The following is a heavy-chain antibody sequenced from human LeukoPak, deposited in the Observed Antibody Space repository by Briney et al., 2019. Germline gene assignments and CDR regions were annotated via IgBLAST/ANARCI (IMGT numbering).Heavy chain of an antibody. V-gene: IGHV4-34*01. CDR2: ISQSGST. CDR1: GGSFSFYY. J-gene: IGHJ3*02. Sequence: SETLSLTCGVSGGSFSFYYWSWIRQPPGKGLEWIGEISQSGSTNYNPSLKSRVNISLDTSENQFSLKLSSVTAMDTAVYYCARALGAFDIWGQGTMVTVSS. CDR3: ARALGAFDI.